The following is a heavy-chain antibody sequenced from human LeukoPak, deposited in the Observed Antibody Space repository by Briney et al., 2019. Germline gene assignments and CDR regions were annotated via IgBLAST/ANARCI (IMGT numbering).Heavy chain of an antibody. CDR3: ARGGMMAADFDY. V-gene: IGHV3-48*03. D-gene: IGHD5-24*01. CDR1: GFTFSRYE. J-gene: IGHJ4*02. Sequence: PGGSLRLSCAASGFTFSRYEMNWVRQAPGKGLEWVSYISSSGSTIYYADSVKGRFTISRDNAKNSLYLQMNSLRAEDTAVYYCARGGMMAADFDYWGQGTLVTVSS. CDR2: ISSSGSTI.